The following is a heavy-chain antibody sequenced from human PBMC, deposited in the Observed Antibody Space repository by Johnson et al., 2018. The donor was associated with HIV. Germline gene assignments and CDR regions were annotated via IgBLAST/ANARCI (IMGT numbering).Heavy chain of an antibody. J-gene: IGHJ3*02. CDR2: IYSGGST. CDR1: GFTFDDYA. Sequence: VQLVESGGGLVQPGRSLRLSCAASGFTFDDYAMHWVRQAPGKGLEWVSVIYSGGSTYYADSVKGRFTISRDNSKNTLYLQMNSLRAEDTAVYYCAREGAGRLRAAAGRGAFDIWGQGTMVTVSS. CDR3: AREGAGRLRAAAGRGAFDI. D-gene: IGHD6-13*01. V-gene: IGHV3-66*02.